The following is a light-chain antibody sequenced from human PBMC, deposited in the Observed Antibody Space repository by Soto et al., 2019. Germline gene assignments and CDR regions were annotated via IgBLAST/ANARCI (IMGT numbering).Light chain of an antibody. Sequence: DIVMTQSPDSLAVSLGERATIKCKSSQKILHTSNAKNYLACYQQKPGQPPKVLIYWTSTRYSGVPDRFSGSGSGTDFTLTISNLQAEDVAVYYCQQYYRTPWTFGQGTMVDNK. J-gene: IGKJ1*01. CDR2: WTS. CDR1: QKILHTSNAKNY. CDR3: QQYYRTPWT. V-gene: IGKV4-1*01.